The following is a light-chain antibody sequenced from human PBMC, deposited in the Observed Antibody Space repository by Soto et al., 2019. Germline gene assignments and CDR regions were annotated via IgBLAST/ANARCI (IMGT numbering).Light chain of an antibody. J-gene: IGKJ4*01. V-gene: IGKV3-20*01. CDR3: HQYATSPP. CDR1: QVVTRNS. CDR2: GAS. Sequence: EIVLTQSPDTLYLSPGERVTLSCRASQVVTRNSLAWYQHRRGQTPRLLIYGASFRAIGTPDRFSGSGSGTDFTLTISDLEPEDFAVYFCHQYATSPPFGGGTKVEI.